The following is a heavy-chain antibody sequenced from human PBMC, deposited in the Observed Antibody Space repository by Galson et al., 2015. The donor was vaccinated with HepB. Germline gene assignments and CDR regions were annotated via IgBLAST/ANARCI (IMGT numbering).Heavy chain of an antibody. J-gene: IGHJ6*02. CDR2: ISYDGSNK. Sequence: SLRLSCAASGFTFSSYAMHWVRQAPGKGLEWVAVISYDGSNKYYADSVKGRFTISRDNSKNTLYLQMNSLRAEDTAVYYCARDRAQGRSSSWYTSHYYYYYGMDVWGQGTTVTVSS. V-gene: IGHV3-30-3*01. CDR3: ARDRAQGRSSSWYTSHYYYYYGMDV. D-gene: IGHD6-13*01. CDR1: GFTFSSYA.